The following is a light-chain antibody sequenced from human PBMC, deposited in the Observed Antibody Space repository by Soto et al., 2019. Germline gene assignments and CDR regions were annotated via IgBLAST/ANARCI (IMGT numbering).Light chain of an antibody. CDR1: QSISATH. J-gene: IGKJ4*01. CDR2: GAS. V-gene: IGKV3-20*01. CDR3: QHYGSSPLT. Sequence: IVLTQSPGTLPLSPGERATLSCRDSQSISATHLAWYQQRPGQAPRLLLYGASSRATGIQGRFRGSGSETDFTLTISRVEPEDFGVFYCQHYGSSPLTFGGGTKVEIK.